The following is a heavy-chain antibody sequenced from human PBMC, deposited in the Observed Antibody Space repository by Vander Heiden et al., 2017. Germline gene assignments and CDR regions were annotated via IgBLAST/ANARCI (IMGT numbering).Heavy chain of an antibody. V-gene: IGHV3-33*01. D-gene: IGHD3-22*01. CDR3: ARDMRDSSGYLAGAFDI. CDR1: GFTFSGYG. CDR2: IWYDGSNE. Sequence: VQLVESGGGVVQPGRSLRLSWLVSGFTFSGYGMHWVRQAPGKGLEWVAVIWYDGSNEFYADSVKGRFTISRDNSKNTVYLQMSSLRPEDTAVYYCARDMRDSSGYLAGAFDIWGQGTMVTVSP. J-gene: IGHJ3*02.